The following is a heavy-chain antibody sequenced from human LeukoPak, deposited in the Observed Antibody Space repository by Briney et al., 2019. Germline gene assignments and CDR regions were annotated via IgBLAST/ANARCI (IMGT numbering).Heavy chain of an antibody. D-gene: IGHD3-22*01. CDR2: INPNSGGT. CDR1: GYTFTSYY. V-gene: IGHV1-2*02. J-gene: IGHJ5*02. CDR3: ARTYDSSGRFDP. Sequence: ASVKVSCKASGYTFTSYYMHWVRQAPGQGLEWMGIINPNSGGTNYAQKFQGRVTMTRDTSISTAYMELSRLRSDDTAVYYCARTYDSSGRFDPWGQGTLVTVSS.